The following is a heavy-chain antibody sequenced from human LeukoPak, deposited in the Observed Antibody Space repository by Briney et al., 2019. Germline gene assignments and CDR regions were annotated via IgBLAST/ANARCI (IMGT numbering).Heavy chain of an antibody. V-gene: IGHV3-7*01. CDR1: GFTFSSSW. CDR3: ARDPYNSGGYGAFDT. CDR2: INQDGESK. Sequence: GGSLRLSCAVSGFTFSSSWMSWVRQAPGKGLEWVANINQDGESKVYAESVKGRFTISRDNAKNSLCLQMNSLRAEDTAMYYCARDPYNSGGYGAFDTWGQGTMVTVSS. D-gene: IGHD3-22*01. J-gene: IGHJ3*02.